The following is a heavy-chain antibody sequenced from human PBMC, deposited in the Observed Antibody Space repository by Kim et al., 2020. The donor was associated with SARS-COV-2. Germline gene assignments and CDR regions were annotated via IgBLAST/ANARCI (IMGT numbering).Heavy chain of an antibody. D-gene: IGHD3-22*01. CDR3: AKDPTDYDSSGSNFDY. J-gene: IGHJ4*02. CDR2: ISGSGGST. Sequence: GGSLRLSCAASGFTFSSYAMSWVRQAPGKGLEWVSAISGSGGSTYYADSVKGRFTISRDNSKNTLYLQMNSLRAEDTAVYYCAKDPTDYDSSGSNFDYWGQGTLVTVSS. V-gene: IGHV3-23*01. CDR1: GFTFSSYA.